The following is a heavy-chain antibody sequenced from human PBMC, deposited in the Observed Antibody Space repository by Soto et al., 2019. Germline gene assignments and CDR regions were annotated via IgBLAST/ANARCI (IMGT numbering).Heavy chain of an antibody. Sequence: QVQLQQWGAGLLKPSETLSLTCAVYGGSFSGYYWSWIRQPPGKGLEWIGEINHSGSTNYNPSLKRRVTISVATSKNQFSLKLSSVTAADTAVYYCARVSFLEWLFRGKYYSYSMDVWGKGPTVTVSS. CDR2: INHSGST. CDR3: ARVSFLEWLFRGKYYSYSMDV. D-gene: IGHD3-3*01. V-gene: IGHV4-34*01. J-gene: IGHJ6*03. CDR1: GGSFSGYY.